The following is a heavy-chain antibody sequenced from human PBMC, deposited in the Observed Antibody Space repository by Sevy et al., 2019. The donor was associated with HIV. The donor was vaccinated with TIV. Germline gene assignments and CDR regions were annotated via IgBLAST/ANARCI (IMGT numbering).Heavy chain of an antibody. D-gene: IGHD2-2*01. V-gene: IGHV1-18*01. J-gene: IGHJ5*02. CDR3: ARAEDIVVVPAAIWFDP. CDR1: GYTFTSYG. CDR2: ISAYNGNT. Sequence: ASVKVSCKASGYTFTSYGISWVRQAPGQGLEWMGWISAYNGNTNYAQKLQGRVTMTTDTSTSTAYMELRSLRSDDTAVYYCARAEDIVVVPAAIWFDPWGQRTLVTVSS.